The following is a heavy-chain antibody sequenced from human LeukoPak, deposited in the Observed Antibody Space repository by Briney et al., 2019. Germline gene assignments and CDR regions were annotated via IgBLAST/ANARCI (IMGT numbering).Heavy chain of an antibody. V-gene: IGHV3-30*18. J-gene: IGHJ3*02. Sequence: GGSLRLSCAASGFTFSSYGLHWVRQAPGKGLEWVAVISFDGSDKYYADSVKGRFTISRDNSKNTLYLQMNSLRAEDTAVYYCAKEGKPPSRYCSSTSCWGAFDIWGQGTMVTVSS. CDR1: GFTFSSYG. CDR2: ISFDGSDK. CDR3: AKEGKPPSRYCSSTSCWGAFDI. D-gene: IGHD2-2*01.